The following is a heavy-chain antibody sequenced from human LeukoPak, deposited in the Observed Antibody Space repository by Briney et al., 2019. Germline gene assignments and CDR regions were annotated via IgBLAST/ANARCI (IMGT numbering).Heavy chain of an antibody. Sequence: GGSLRLSCAASGFTFSNYWMHWVRQAPGKGLVWVSRINRDGSSTDYLDSVKGRFTISRDNARNTLYLQMDSLRAEDTAVYYCARVPYVFDLWGQGTMVTVSS. J-gene: IGHJ3*01. V-gene: IGHV3-74*01. CDR1: GFTFSNYW. CDR2: INRDGSST. CDR3: ARVPYVFDL.